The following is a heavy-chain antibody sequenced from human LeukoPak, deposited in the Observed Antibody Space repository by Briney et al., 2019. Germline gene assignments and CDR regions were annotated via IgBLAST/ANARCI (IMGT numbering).Heavy chain of an antibody. CDR3: ARDLRKKIAAAGTSYYYYYGMDV. CDR2: IYYSGST. V-gene: IGHV4-59*01. J-gene: IGHJ6*02. D-gene: IGHD6-13*01. CDR1: GGSISSYY. Sequence: SETLSLTCTVSGGSISSYYWSWIRQPPGKGLEWIGYIYYSGSTNYNPSLKSLVTISVDTSKNQFSLKLSSVTAADTAVYYCARDLRKKIAAAGTSYYYYYGMDVWGQGTTVTVSS.